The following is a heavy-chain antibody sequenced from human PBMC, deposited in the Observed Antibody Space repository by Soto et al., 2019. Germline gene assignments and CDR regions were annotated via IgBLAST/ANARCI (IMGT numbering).Heavy chain of an antibody. D-gene: IGHD2-15*01. CDR2: IYFSGNT. V-gene: IGHV4-61*08. CDR1: GDSINSCDYY. J-gene: IGHJ4*02. CDR3: ARAHAPSLPFYS. Sequence: SETLSLTCSVSGDSINSCDYYWTWIRQAPGKGLEWVGYIYFSGNTNYNPSLKSRVTISIDTSNNQFSLSLKSVTAADTAVYFCARAHAPSLPFYSWGQGTLVTVSS.